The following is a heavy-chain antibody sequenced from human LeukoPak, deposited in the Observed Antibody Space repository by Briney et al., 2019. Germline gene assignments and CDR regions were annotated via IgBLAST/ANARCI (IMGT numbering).Heavy chain of an antibody. CDR2: NNPNSGGT. CDR1: GYTFTGYY. J-gene: IGHJ5*02. CDR3: ARDVEEYGSSWGDNWFDP. Sequence: ASVKVSCKASGYTFTGYYMHWVRQAPGQGLEWMGWNNPNSGGTNYAQKFQGRVTMTRDTSISTAYMELSRLRSDDTAVYYCARDVEEYGSSWGDNWFDPWGQGTLVTVSS. D-gene: IGHD6-6*01. V-gene: IGHV1-2*02.